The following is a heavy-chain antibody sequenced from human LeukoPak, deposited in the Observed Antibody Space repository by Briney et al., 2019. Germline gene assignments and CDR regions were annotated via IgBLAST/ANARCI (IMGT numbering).Heavy chain of an antibody. D-gene: IGHD4-23*01. CDR2: ISGSGGRT. CDR3: ARDRDYGGSSVGDY. J-gene: IGHJ4*02. V-gene: IGHV3-23*01. Sequence: GGSPRLSCAASGFTFSNYGMGWVRQAPGKGLEWVSGISGSGGRTYYVDSVKGRFTISRDNSKNTLYLQMNTLRAEDTAVYYCARDRDYGGSSVGDYWGQGTLVIVSS. CDR1: GFTFSNYG.